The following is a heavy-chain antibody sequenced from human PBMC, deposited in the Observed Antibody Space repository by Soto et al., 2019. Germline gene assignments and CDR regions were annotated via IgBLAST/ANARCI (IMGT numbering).Heavy chain of an antibody. V-gene: IGHV5-51*01. CDR1: GYSFTSYW. CDR2: IYPGDSDT. CDR3: ARNTVAGTESYYYYGMDV. D-gene: IGHD6-19*01. Sequence: PGESLKISCKGSGYSFTSYWIGRVRQMPGKGLEWMGIIYPGDSDTRYSPSFQGQVTISADKSISTAYLQWSSLKASDTAMYYCARNTVAGTESYYYYGMDVWGQGTTVTVSS. J-gene: IGHJ6*02.